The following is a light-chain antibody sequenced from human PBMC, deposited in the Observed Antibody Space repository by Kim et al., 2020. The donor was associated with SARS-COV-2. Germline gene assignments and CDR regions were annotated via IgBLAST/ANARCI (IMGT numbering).Light chain of an antibody. V-gene: IGLV3-21*04. CDR3: QVWDSSSDPHVV. J-gene: IGLJ2*01. Sequence: PGKTARITCGGNNNGSKSGPWYQQKPGQAPVLVIYYDSDRPSGIPERFSGSNSGNTATLTISRVEAGDEADYYCQVWDSSSDPHVVFGGGTQLTVL. CDR2: YDS. CDR1: NNGSKS.